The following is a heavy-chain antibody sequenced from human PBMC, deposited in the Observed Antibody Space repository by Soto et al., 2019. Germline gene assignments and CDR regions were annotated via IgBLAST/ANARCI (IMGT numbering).Heavy chain of an antibody. J-gene: IGHJ5*02. Sequence: PSETLSLTCTVSGDSISNSGYYWGWIRQAPGKGLEWIASVYYSGTTFYNPSLRSRVTISRDSSKNQFSLKLTSVTAADTAVYYCATHEITAMGHSGKRLDWFDPWGQGIWVTVSS. D-gene: IGHD5-18*01. V-gene: IGHV4-39*01. CDR3: ATHEITAMGHSGKRLDWFDP. CDR1: GDSISNSGYY. CDR2: VYYSGTT.